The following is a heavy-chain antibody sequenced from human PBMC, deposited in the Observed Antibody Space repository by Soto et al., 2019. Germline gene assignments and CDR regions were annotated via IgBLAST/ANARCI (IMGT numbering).Heavy chain of an antibody. CDR2: IYHSGST. J-gene: IGHJ4*02. V-gene: IGHV4-30-2*01. CDR1: GGSISRYY. CDR3: ARGMTTVTTFDY. Sequence: SETLSLTCTVSGGSISRYYWNWIRQPPGKGLEWIGYIYHSGSTYYNPSLKSRVTISVDRSKNQFSLKLSSVTAADTAVYYCARGMTTVTTFDYWGQGTLVTVSS. D-gene: IGHD4-17*01.